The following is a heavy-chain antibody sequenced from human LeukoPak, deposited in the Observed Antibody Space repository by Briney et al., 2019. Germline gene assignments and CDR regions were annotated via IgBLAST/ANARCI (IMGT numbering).Heavy chain of an antibody. CDR2: IYTSGST. CDR3: ARVSAGYNYARIDY. J-gene: IGHJ4*02. Sequence: SETLSLTCTVSGGSISSNYWSWIRQPAGKGLEWIGRIYTSGSTDYSPSLKSRATISVDTSKNQFSLKLSSVTAADTAMYYCARVSAGYNYARIDYWGQGTLVTVSS. CDR1: GGSISSNY. D-gene: IGHD5-24*01. V-gene: IGHV4-4*07.